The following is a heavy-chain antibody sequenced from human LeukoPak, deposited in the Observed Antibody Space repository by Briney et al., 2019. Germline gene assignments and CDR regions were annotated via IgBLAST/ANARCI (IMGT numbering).Heavy chain of an antibody. D-gene: IGHD4-17*01. CDR2: ISGSGDQT. V-gene: IGHV3-23*01. CDR1: GFTFSSYS. Sequence: GGSLRLSCAASGFTFSSYSMNWVRQAPGKGLEWVSAISGSGDQTYYADSVKGRFTFSRDNSNNILHLQMHSLRADDTAVYYCATQPESYGDSASYFHHWGQGTLVTVSS. J-gene: IGHJ1*01. CDR3: ATQPESYGDSASYFHH.